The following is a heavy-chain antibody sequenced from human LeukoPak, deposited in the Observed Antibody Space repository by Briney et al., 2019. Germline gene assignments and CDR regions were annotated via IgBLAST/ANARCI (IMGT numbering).Heavy chain of an antibody. CDR1: GFTFSSYS. D-gene: IGHD3-16*01. V-gene: IGHV3-48*02. CDR3: ARSVGGHFDY. Sequence: PGGSLRLSCAASGFTFSSYSMNWVRQAPGKGLEWISYISGSSTTIYYADSVKGRFTISRDNAKNSLYLQMNSLRDEDTAVYYCARSVGGHFDYWGQGMLVTVSS. J-gene: IGHJ4*02. CDR2: ISGSSTTI.